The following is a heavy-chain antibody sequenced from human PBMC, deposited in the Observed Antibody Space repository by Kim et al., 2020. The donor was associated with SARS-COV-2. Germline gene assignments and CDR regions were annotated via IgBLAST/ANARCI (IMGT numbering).Heavy chain of an antibody. CDR1: GFSFSKYG. D-gene: IGHD2-2*01. J-gene: IGHJ5*02. V-gene: IGHV3-33*05. Sequence: GGSLRLSCAASGFSFSKYGMHWVRQAPGKGLEWVAVISYDGTKKYHADSVKGRFTISRDNSKSTLFLQMDSLRAEDTAVYFCAKPQIGCSNTRCSLGWLDPWGQGTLVIVSS. CDR2: ISYDGTKK. CDR3: AKPQIGCSNTRCSLGWLDP.